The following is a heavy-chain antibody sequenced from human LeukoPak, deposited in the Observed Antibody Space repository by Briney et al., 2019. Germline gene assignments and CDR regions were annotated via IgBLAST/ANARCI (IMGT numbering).Heavy chain of an antibody. Sequence: ASVKVSCKASGYTFTSYDINWVRQANGQGLEWMGWMKPNSGDTGYAQKFQGRVTMTRNTSISTAYMELSSLRSEDTAVYYCARMNWLTTENPNWFDPWGQGTLVTVSS. CDR2: MKPNSGDT. J-gene: IGHJ5*02. CDR1: GYTFTSYD. V-gene: IGHV1-8*01. D-gene: IGHD4-11*01. CDR3: ARMNWLTTENPNWFDP.